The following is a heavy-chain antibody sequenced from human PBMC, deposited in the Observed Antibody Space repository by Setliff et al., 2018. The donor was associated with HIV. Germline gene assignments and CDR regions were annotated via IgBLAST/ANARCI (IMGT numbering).Heavy chain of an antibody. J-gene: IGHJ3*02. D-gene: IGHD6-19*01. CDR1: GGTFSSYA. CDR2: IIPIFGTP. CDR3: ARAGQWLFPDAFDI. V-gene: IGHV1-69*13. Sequence: SVKVSCKASGGTFSSYAISWVRQAPGQGLEWMGGIIPIFGTPKYAQKFQGRVTITADESTSTAYMELSSLRSEDTAVYYCARAGQWLFPDAFDIWGQGTMVTVSS.